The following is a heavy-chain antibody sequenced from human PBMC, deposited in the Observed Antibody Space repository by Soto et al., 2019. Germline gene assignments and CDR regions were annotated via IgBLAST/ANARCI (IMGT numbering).Heavy chain of an antibody. Sequence: GASVKVSCKASGDTFTNYVINWVRQAPGRGLEWMGGFIPIFDAANYAQNFRGRVTITADESTSTAYMELSGLRSEDTAMYYCARKAESYGFDIWGQGTLVTVSS. J-gene: IGHJ3*02. CDR2: FIPIFDAA. V-gene: IGHV1-69*13. CDR1: GDTFTNYV. CDR3: ARKAESYGFDI. D-gene: IGHD2-8*01.